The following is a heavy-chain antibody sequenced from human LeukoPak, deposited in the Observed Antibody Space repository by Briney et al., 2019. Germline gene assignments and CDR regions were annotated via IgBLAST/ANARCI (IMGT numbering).Heavy chain of an antibody. CDR3: ARDKVTY. Sequence: PGGSLRLSCAASGFTFSNYWMSRVRQAPGKGLEWVAHINKDGSEIYYVDSVKGRFTISRDNAKNSLSLQMNSLRVEDTAVYYCARDKVTYWGQGTLVTVSS. V-gene: IGHV3-7*01. CDR2: INKDGSEI. J-gene: IGHJ4*02. CDR1: GFTFSNYW.